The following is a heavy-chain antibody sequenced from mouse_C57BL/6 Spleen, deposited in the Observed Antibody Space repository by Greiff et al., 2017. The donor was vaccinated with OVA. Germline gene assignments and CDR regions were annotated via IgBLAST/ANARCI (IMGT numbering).Heavy chain of an antibody. Sequence: QVQLKQSGAELVKPGASVKISCKASGYAFSSYWMNWVKQRPGKGLEWIGQIYPGDGDTNYNGKFKGKATLTADKSSSTAYMQLSSLTSEDSAVYFCARGRRYYYAMDYWGQGTSVTVSS. J-gene: IGHJ4*01. CDR2: IYPGDGDT. V-gene: IGHV1-80*01. CDR1: GYAFSSYW. CDR3: ARGRRYYYAMDY.